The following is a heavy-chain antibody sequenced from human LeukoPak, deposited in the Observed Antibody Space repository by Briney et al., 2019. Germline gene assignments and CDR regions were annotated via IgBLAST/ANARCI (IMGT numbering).Heavy chain of an antibody. CDR1: GGSFSGYY. J-gene: IGHJ5*02. D-gene: IGHD1-26*01. V-gene: IGHV4-34*01. CDR2: INHSGYT. Sequence: SETLSLTCAVYGGSFSGYYWSWIRQPPGKGLEWIGEINHSGYTNHNPSLKSRVTISVDRSKNQFSLKLRSVTAAETAVYYCARTLSSGATSPWGQGTLVTVSP. CDR3: ARTLSSGATSP.